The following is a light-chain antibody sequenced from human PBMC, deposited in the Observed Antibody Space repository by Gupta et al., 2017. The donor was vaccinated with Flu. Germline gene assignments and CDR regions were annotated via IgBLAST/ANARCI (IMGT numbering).Light chain of an antibody. CDR3: QVWDSSSAHFV. CDR2: DDS. V-gene: IGLV3-21*02. J-gene: IGLJ1*01. CDR1: NIGSKS. Sequence: GGNNIGSKSVHWYQQRPGQAPVLVVYDDSGRPSGIPERLSGSNSGNTATLTISRVEAGDEADYYCQVWDSSSAHFVFGTGTKVTVL.